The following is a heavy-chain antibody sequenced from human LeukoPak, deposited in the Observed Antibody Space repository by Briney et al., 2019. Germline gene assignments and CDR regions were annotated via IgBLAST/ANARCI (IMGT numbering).Heavy chain of an antibody. CDR3: ATEGLEGCSYYVHY. V-gene: IGHV6-1*01. CDR2: TCYRSKWYN. CDR1: GGTFSSNSAG. J-gene: IGHJ4*02. Sequence: SQTLSLTCALSGGTFSSNSAGWIWIRQSPSRGLEWLGRTCYRSKWYNDYAVSVKSRITINPDTSKNQFSLQLNSVTPMATGVDTTATEGLEGCSYYVHYWGQGTQVTISS. D-gene: IGHD1-1*01.